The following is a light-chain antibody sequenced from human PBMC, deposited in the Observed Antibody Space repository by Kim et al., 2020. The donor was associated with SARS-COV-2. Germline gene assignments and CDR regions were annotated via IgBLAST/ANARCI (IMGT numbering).Light chain of an antibody. J-gene: IGLJ2*01. CDR1: VLAKKY. CDR2: KDS. V-gene: IGLV3-27*01. CDR3: YSATDNRLV. Sequence: SYELTQPSSVSVSPGQTARITCSGDVLAKKYTRWIQQKPGQAPVLVIYKDSERPSGIPERFSGSSSGTTVTLTISGAQVEDEADYYCYSATDNRLVFGGGTQLTVL.